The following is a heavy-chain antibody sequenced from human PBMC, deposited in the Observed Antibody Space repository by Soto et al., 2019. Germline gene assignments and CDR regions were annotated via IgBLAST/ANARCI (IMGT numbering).Heavy chain of an antibody. J-gene: IGHJ6*02. CDR2: IYYSGST. CDR3: ARGTMVRGVITYYYYGMDV. V-gene: IGHV4-30-4*01. CDR1: GGSISSGDYY. Sequence: PSETLSLTCTVSGGSISSGDYYWSWIRQPPGKGLEWIGYIYYSGSTYYNPSLKSRVTISVDTSKNQFSLKLSSVTAADTAVYYCARGTMVRGVITYYYYGMDVWGQGTTVTGLL. D-gene: IGHD3-10*01.